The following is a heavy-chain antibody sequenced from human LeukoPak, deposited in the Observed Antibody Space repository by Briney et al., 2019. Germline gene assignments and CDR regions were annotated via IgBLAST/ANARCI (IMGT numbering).Heavy chain of an antibody. D-gene: IGHD2-21*02. CDR3: ARGFVVVTAKLYWYFDL. Sequence: SETLSLTCTVSGGSISSYYWSWIRQPPGKGLEWIEYIYYSGSTNYNPSLKSRVTISVDTSKNQFSLRLSSVTAADTAVYYCARGFVVVTAKLYWYFDLWGRGTLVTVSS. CDR1: GGSISSYY. CDR2: IYYSGST. V-gene: IGHV4-59*01. J-gene: IGHJ2*01.